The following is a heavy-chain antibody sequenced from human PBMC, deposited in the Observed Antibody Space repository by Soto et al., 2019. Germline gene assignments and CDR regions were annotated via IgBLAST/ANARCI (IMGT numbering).Heavy chain of an antibody. Sequence: GGSLRLSCAASGFTFSSYWMSWVRQAPGKGLEWVANIKQDGSEKYYVDSVKGRFTISRDNAKNSLYLQMNSLRAEDTAVYYCARDGGDSGYDYVNGDYLDYWGQGTLVTVSS. CDR1: GFTFSSYW. CDR2: IKQDGSEK. CDR3: ARDGGDSGYDYVNGDYLDY. J-gene: IGHJ4*02. D-gene: IGHD5-12*01. V-gene: IGHV3-7*01.